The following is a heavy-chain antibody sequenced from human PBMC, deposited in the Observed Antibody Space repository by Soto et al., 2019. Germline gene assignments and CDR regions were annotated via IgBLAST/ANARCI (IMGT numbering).Heavy chain of an antibody. CDR2: IWYDGSNK. D-gene: IGHD3-3*01. CDR1: GFTFSSYG. J-gene: IGHJ6*02. CDR3: ARDSFDYYYGMDV. Sequence: GGSLRLSCVASGFTFSSYGMHWVRQAPGKGLEWVAVIWYDGSNKYYADSVKGRFTISRDNSKNTLYLQMNSLRAEDTAVYYCARDSFDYYYGMDVWGQGTTVTV. V-gene: IGHV3-33*08.